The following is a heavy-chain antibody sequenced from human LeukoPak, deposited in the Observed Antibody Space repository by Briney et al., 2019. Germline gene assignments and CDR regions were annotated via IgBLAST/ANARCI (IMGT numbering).Heavy chain of an antibody. CDR2: IYYTGST. Sequence: SKTLSLTCTVSGGSISSTNFYWGWIRQPPGTGLEWIGTIYYTGSTSYNPSLESRVTISVDTPKNHFSLKLTSATAADSAVYFCARHVPSPLRTAVVTSDWYFDLWGRGTLVTVSS. CDR1: GGSISSTNFY. D-gene: IGHD2-21*02. J-gene: IGHJ2*01. V-gene: IGHV4-39*01. CDR3: ARHVPSPLRTAVVTSDWYFDL.